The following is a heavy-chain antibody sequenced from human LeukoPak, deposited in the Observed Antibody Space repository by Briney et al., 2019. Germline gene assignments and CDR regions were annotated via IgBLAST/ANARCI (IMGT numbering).Heavy chain of an antibody. J-gene: IGHJ4*02. CDR1: GYSFTSNV. CDR2: ISTSTGDT. Sequence: ASVKVSCKASGYSFTSNVIGWVRQAPGQGPEWMGWISTSTGDTKYTQKFQGRVTLTTDTSTSTAYMELSSLRSDDTAVYYCARDDNYGIFVNVDYWGQGTLVTVSS. D-gene: IGHD4-11*01. V-gene: IGHV1-18*01. CDR3: ARDDNYGIFVNVDY.